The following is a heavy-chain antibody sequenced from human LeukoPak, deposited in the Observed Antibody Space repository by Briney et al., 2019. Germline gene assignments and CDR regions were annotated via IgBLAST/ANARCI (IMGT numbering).Heavy chain of an antibody. D-gene: IGHD3-22*01. CDR2: MNPNSGNT. V-gene: IGHV1-8*01. CDR1: GYTFTSYD. CDR3: ARAPEIDSSGSYTDY. J-gene: IGHJ4*02. Sequence: GASVKVSCKASGYTFTSYDINWVRQANGQGLEWMGWMNPNSGNTGYAQKFQGRVTMTRNTSISTAYMELSSLRSEDTAVYYCARAPEIDSSGSYTDYWGQGTLVTVSS.